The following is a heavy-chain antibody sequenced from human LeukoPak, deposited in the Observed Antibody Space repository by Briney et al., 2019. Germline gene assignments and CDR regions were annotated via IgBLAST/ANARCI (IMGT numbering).Heavy chain of an antibody. J-gene: IGHJ6*03. CDR1: GYSFTSYW. CDR2: IYPGDSDT. Sequence: GESLKISCKGSGYSFTSYWIGWVRQMPGKGLEWMGIIYPGDSDTRYSPSFQGQVTISADKSISTAYLQWSSLKASDTAMYYCARHHLGSAAGYYYYYYMDVWGKGTTVTVSS. CDR3: ARHHLGSAAGYYYYYYMDV. V-gene: IGHV5-51*01. D-gene: IGHD6-13*01.